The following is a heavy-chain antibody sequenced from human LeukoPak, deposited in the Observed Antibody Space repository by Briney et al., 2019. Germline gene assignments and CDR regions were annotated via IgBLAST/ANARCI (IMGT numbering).Heavy chain of an antibody. J-gene: IGHJ6*02. CDR1: GFTVSSNY. V-gene: IGHV3-53*01. CDR2: IYSGGST. Sequence: AGGSLRLSCAASGFTVSSNYMSWVRQAPGKGLEWVSVIYSGGSTYYADSVKGRFTISRDNSKNTLYLQMNSLRAEDTAVYYCARDRVVVAADGFPLYYYGMDVWGQGTTVTVSS. CDR3: ARDRVVVAADGFPLYYYGMDV. D-gene: IGHD2-15*01.